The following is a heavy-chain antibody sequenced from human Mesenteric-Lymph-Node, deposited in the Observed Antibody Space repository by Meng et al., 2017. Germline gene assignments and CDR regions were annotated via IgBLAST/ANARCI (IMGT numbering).Heavy chain of an antibody. CDR2: IYYDGSA. J-gene: IGHJ1*01. CDR3: ARDRNIVGATEGFEYFQH. D-gene: IGHD1-26*01. V-gene: IGHV4-38-2*02. Sequence: SETLSLTCAVSGYSISTGDSFSTGYFWGWVRQPPGKGLDWIGSIYYDGSAYYTPSLKSRVTMSLDTSKNQFSLKLSSVTAADTAVYYCARDRNIVGATEGFEYFQHWGQGTLVTVSS. CDR1: GYSISTGDSFSTGYF.